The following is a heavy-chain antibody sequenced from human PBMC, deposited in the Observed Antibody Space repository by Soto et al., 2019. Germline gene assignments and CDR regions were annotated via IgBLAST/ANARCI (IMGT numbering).Heavy chain of an antibody. V-gene: IGHV4-39*01. CDR3: ERSDIATHWFFDI. D-gene: IGHD6-6*01. CDR1: GGPISSSSYY. Sequence: SETLSLTCTVSGGPISSSSYYWGWIRQAPGKGPEWLATIYYTGYTYHNPSLKSHVTISVDTSKNQFSLKLTSVTAADTALYYCERSDIATHWFFDIWGRGTLVTVSS. CDR2: IYYTGYT. J-gene: IGHJ2*01.